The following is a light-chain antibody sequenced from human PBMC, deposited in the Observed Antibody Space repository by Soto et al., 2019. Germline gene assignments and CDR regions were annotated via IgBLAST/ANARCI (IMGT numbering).Light chain of an antibody. CDR1: QSISTY. J-gene: IGKJ4*01. Sequence: DIQMTQTPSSLSASVGDRVTITCRASQSISTYLNWYQQKPGKAPKLLIYATSSLQRGVPSRFSGSGSGTDFTLAINSLQPEDFATYYCQQSYSTPQVTFGGGTRWISN. V-gene: IGKV1-39*01. CDR2: ATS. CDR3: QQSYSTPQVT.